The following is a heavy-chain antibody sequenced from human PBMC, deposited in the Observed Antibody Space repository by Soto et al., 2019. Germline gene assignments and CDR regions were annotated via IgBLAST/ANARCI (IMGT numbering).Heavy chain of an antibody. CDR2: INAGDGDT. CDR1: GYPFVSYA. CDR3: AREPLVAFDF. J-gene: IGHJ4*02. D-gene: IGHD2-8*02. Sequence: QVQLEQSGAEVKKPGASVKVSCKVSGYPFVSYALHWVRQAPGQSLEWMGWINAGDGDTKYAQKFQGRVIITRDTSARTAYMELSSLTSEDTAVYYCAREPLVAFDFGGQGTLVTVSS. V-gene: IGHV1-3*01.